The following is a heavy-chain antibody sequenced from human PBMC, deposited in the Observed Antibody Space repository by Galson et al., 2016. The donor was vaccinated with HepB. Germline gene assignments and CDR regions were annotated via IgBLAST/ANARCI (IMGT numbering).Heavy chain of an antibody. CDR3: AKGLPDYYGSGSYAPLDY. D-gene: IGHD3-10*01. CDR2: IWYDGSQK. V-gene: IGHV3-33*06. J-gene: IGHJ4*02. Sequence: SLRLSCAASGFTFSSYSMNWVRQAPGKGLEWVAVIWYDGSQKYYADSVKGRFTISRDNSKNTLSLQMNSLRAEDTAVYYCAKGLPDYYGSGSYAPLDYWGQGTLVTVSS. CDR1: GFTFSSYS.